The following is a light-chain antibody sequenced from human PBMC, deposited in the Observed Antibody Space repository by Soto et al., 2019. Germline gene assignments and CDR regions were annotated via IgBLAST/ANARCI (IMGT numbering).Light chain of an antibody. CDR3: HPYNNWPVT. V-gene: IGKV3-15*01. Sequence: EIVMTQSPATLSVSPGERATLSCRASQSVSTNLAWYQQKPGQAPRLLIYGASTRTTVVPARFSGSGSGTEFTPTISSLQSEDFAVYFCHPYNNWPVTFGGGTKVEIK. CDR2: GAS. J-gene: IGKJ4*01. CDR1: QSVSTN.